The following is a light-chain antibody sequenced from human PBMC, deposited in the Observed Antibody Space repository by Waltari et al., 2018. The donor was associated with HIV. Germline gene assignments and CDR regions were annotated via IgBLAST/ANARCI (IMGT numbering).Light chain of an antibody. CDR1: QSMSSK. CDR2: GAS. Sequence: IVLLQSPATLSLSPGAQATLSCRASQSMSSKLTWYQQKPGKAPRLLIYGASNRYTGIPGRFSGSGYGTEFILTISSLQSEDCAVYYCQQYYKWPLTFGQGTRLEIK. CDR3: QQYYKWPLT. V-gene: IGKV3D-15*01. J-gene: IGKJ5*01.